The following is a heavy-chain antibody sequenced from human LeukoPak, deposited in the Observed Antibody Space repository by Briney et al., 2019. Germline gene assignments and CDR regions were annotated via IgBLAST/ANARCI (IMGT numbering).Heavy chain of an antibody. D-gene: IGHD3-10*01. V-gene: IGHV4-39*01. CDR3: ARHKRKGDYYGSGSYSGVEYYFDY. Sequence: SETLSLTCTVSGGSISSSSYYWGWIRQPPGKGLEWIGSIYYSGRTYHNPSLKSRVTISVDTSKNQFSLKLSSVTAADTAVYYCARHKRKGDYYGSGSYSGVEYYFDYWGQGTLVTVSS. CDR1: GGSISSSSYY. J-gene: IGHJ4*02. CDR2: IYYSGRT.